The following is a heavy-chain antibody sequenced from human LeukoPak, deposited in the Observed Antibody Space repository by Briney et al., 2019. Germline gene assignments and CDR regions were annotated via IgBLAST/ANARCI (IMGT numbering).Heavy chain of an antibody. CDR3: ARGLRRGREGERWFDP. D-gene: IGHD3-16*01. CDR1: GGSISSHY. J-gene: IGHJ5*02. CDR2: IYYSGST. Sequence: SETLSLTCTVSGGSISSHYWSWIRQPPGKGLEWIGYIYYSGSTNYNPSLKSRVTISVDTSKNQFSLKLSSVTAAETAVYYCARGLRRGREGERWFDPWGQGTLVTVSS. V-gene: IGHV4-59*11.